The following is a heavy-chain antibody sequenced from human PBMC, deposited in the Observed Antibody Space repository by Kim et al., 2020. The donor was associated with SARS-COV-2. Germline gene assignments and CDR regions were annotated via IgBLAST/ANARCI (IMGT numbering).Heavy chain of an antibody. CDR3: ARDSRKYVTQGSCHSADS. D-gene: IGHD2-15*01. Sequence: SVKGRFSISRDDSKKTLYLEMSRLRPEDTAVYYCARDSRKYVTQGSCHSADSWGQGTLVTVSS. J-gene: IGHJ4*02. V-gene: IGHV3-30*15.